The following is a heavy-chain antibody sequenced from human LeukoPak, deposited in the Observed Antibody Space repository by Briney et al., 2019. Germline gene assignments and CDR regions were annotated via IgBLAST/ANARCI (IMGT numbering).Heavy chain of an antibody. D-gene: IGHD5-24*01. CDR2: IASSGSTI. CDR3: AXXRRWGFDY. Sequence: GGSLRLSCAASGFTFSDYYMNWIRQAPGKGLEWVSYIASSGSTIYYADSVKGRFTISRDNAKNSLYLQMNSLRVEDTAVYYCAXXRRWGFDYWGQGTLVTVSS. J-gene: IGHJ4*02. V-gene: IGHV3-11*04. CDR1: GFTFSDYY.